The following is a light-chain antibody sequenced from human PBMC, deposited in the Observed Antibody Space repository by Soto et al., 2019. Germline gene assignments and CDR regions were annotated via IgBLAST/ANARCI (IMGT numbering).Light chain of an antibody. Sequence: EIVLTQSPVILSLSPGERATLSCRANQTVTSYLAWYQQKPGQAPRLLIYDASNRATGIPARFSGRGSGTDFTLIISSLETEDFAFYYCQQRSNWPLTCGGGTKVEIK. V-gene: IGKV3-11*01. CDR1: QTVTSY. CDR3: QQRSNWPLT. CDR2: DAS. J-gene: IGKJ4*01.